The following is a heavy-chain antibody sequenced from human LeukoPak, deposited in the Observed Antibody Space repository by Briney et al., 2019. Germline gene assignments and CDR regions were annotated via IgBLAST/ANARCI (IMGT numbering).Heavy chain of an antibody. Sequence: GGSLRLSCAASGFTFSTYNMNWVRQAPGKGLEWVANIKQDGSEKYYVDSVKGRFTISRDNAKSSLYLQMNSLRAEDTAVYYCAHSGSYYNKGYFQHWGQGTLVTVSS. CDR1: GFTFSTYN. CDR3: AHSGSYYNKGYFQH. V-gene: IGHV3-7*01. J-gene: IGHJ1*01. D-gene: IGHD3-10*01. CDR2: IKQDGSEK.